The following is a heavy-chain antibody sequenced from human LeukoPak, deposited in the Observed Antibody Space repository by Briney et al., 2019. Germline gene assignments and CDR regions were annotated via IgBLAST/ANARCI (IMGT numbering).Heavy chain of an antibody. CDR1: GFTFSSYG. CDR3: AKDRPFGSYGSHGYYFDY. D-gene: IGHD5-18*01. CDR2: IWYDGSNK. Sequence: GGSLRLSCAASGFTFSSYGMHWVHQAPGKGLEWVAVIWYDGSNKYYADSVKGRFTISRDNSKNTLYLQMNSLRAEDTAVYYCAKDRPFGSYGSHGYYFDYWGQGTLVTVSS. J-gene: IGHJ4*02. V-gene: IGHV3-33*06.